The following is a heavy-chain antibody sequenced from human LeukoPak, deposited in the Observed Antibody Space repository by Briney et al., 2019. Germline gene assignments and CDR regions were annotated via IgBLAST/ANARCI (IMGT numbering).Heavy chain of an antibody. V-gene: IGHV4-34*01. Sequence: PSETLSLTCAVHGGSFSGYYWSWIRQPPGKGLEWVGEINDSVSTNYNPSLKSRVTISVDASKNQSSLKLSSVTAAAKAGYYCARGARTHYWDCSGRIGEFAPWGQGTLVPVSS. CDR3: ARGARTHYWDCSGRIGEFAP. CDR2: INDSVST. CDR1: GGSFSGYY. D-gene: IGHD3-22*01. J-gene: IGHJ5*02.